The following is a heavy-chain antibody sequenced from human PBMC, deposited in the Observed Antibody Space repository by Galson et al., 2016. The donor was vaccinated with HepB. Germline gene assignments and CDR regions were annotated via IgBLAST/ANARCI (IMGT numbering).Heavy chain of an antibody. CDR2: ISAYTGNT. J-gene: IGHJ4*02. D-gene: IGHD3-3*01. CDR1: GYTFTNYG. V-gene: IGHV1-18*01. Sequence: SVKVSCKASGYTFTNYGIIWVRHAPGHGLEWMGWISAYTGNTNYAQKFQGRVTLTTDTSPSTAYLDLRVLGSDYTAVYYCARDLAGRTYDFLSRIPVGYFDYWGQGTLVTVSA. CDR3: ARDLAGRTYDFLSRIPVGYFDY.